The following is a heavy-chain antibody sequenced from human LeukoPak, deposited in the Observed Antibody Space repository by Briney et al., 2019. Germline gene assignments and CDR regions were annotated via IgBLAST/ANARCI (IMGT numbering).Heavy chain of an antibody. CDR1: GGSISSSSYY. D-gene: IGHD4-17*01. CDR2: IYYNGST. Sequence: NPSETLSLTCTVSGGSISSSSYYWGWIRQPPGKGLEWIGSIYYNGSTYYNPSLKSRVTISVDTSKNQFSLKLSSVTAADTAVYYCARHYHGDYLGNWFDPWGQGTLVTVSS. V-gene: IGHV4-39*01. CDR3: ARHYHGDYLGNWFDP. J-gene: IGHJ5*02.